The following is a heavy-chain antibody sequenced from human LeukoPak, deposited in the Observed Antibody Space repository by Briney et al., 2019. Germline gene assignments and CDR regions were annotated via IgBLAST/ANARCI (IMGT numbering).Heavy chain of an antibody. CDR2: INPNSGRT. V-gene: IGHV1-2*02. J-gene: IGHJ5*02. Sequence: ASVKVSCKASGYTFTGYYMNWVRQAPGQGLEWMGWINPNSGRTSYARNFQGRVIMTRDPSINTAYMELSGLTSNDTAVYYCARTREYSSCWYFPPFDPWGQGTLVTISS. CDR3: ARTREYSSCWYFPPFDP. D-gene: IGHD6-13*01. CDR1: GYTFTGYY.